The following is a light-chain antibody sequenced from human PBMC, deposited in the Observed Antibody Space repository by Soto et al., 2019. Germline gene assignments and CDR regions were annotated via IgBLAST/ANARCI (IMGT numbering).Light chain of an antibody. CDR3: VSWDDSLNRYV. CDR1: KSNVGSTT. CDR2: TND. J-gene: IGLJ1*01. V-gene: IGLV1-44*01. Sequence: QSVLTQPPLASGTPGQRVTIGCSGRKSNVGSTTVSWYQQRPRTAPRLLIHTNDQRPSGVPDRFSGSKSGSSASLAISGLQSEDEAEYYCVSWDDSLNRYVFGSGTKVTVL.